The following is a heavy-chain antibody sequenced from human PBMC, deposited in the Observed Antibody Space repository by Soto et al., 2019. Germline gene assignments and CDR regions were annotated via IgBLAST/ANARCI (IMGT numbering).Heavy chain of an antibody. Sequence: EVQLLESGGGLVQPGGSLRLSCAGSGFTFGSYAMSWVRQAPGKGLEWVSLISGTGDSSEYANSVKGRFTISRDYSKTTVFLQMNSLRAEDTAVYFCAKDNGNYGSGSFSHWGQGTLVTVSS. D-gene: IGHD3-10*01. CDR3: AKDNGNYGSGSFSH. V-gene: IGHV3-23*01. CDR2: ISGTGDSS. CDR1: GFTFGSYA. J-gene: IGHJ4*02.